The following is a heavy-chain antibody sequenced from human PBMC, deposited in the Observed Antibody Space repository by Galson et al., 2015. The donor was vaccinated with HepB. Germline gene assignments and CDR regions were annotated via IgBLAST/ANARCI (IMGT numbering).Heavy chain of an antibody. Sequence: SLRLSCAASGFTFSSYIVSWVRQAPGRGLEWVSSISSSGSSIYYADSVKGRFTISRDNAKNSLYLQMNSLTAEDTAVYYCASRTPDGNYSPFDFWGQGTLVTVSS. CDR1: GFTFSSYI. J-gene: IGHJ4*02. V-gene: IGHV3-21*01. CDR3: ASRTPDGNYSPFDF. D-gene: IGHD1-26*01. CDR2: ISSSGSSI.